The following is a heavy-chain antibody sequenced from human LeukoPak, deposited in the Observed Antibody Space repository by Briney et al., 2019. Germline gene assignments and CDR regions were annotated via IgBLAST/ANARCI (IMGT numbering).Heavy chain of an antibody. Sequence: PSETLSLTCAVYGGSFSGYYWSWIRQPPGKGLEWIGEINHSGSTNYNPSLKSRVTISVDTSKNQFSLKLSSVTAADTAVYYCARADIVVVPAAILDSYYFDYWGQGTLATVSS. CDR2: INHSGST. CDR1: GGSFSGYY. J-gene: IGHJ4*02. D-gene: IGHD2-2*01. V-gene: IGHV4-34*01. CDR3: ARADIVVVPAAILDSYYFDY.